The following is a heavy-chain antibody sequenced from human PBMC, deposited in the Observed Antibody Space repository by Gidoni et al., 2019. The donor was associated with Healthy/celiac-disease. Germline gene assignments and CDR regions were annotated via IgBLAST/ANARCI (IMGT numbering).Heavy chain of an antibody. CDR3: ARARGGSMVRGVIFGY. CDR2: ISYDGSNK. V-gene: IGHV3-30*04. J-gene: IGHJ4*02. D-gene: IGHD3-10*01. CDR1: GFTFSSYA. Sequence: QVQLVESGGGVVQPGRCLRLSCAASGFTFSSYAMHWVRQAPGKGLEWVAVISYDGSNKYYADSVKGRFTISRDNSKNTLYLQMNSLRAEDTAVYYCARARGGSMVRGVIFGYWGQGTLVTVSS.